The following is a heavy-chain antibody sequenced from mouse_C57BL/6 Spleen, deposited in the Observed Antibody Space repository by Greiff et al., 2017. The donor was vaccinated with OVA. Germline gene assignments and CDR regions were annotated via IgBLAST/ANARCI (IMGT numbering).Heavy chain of an antibody. Sequence: EVKLMESGGGLVKPGGSLKLSCAASGFTFSDYGMHWVRQAPEKGLEWVAYISSGSSTIYYADTVKGRFTISRDNAKNTLFLQMSSLRSEDTAMYYCARGAPYYYGSSPPFDYWGQGTTLTVSS. D-gene: IGHD1-1*01. V-gene: IGHV5-17*01. CDR2: ISSGSSTI. CDR3: ARGAPYYYGSSPPFDY. CDR1: GFTFSDYG. J-gene: IGHJ2*01.